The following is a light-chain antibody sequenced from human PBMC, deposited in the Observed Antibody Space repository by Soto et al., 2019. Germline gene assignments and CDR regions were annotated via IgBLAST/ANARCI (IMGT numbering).Light chain of an antibody. J-gene: IGKJ5*01. CDR3: QQRKSYPIT. V-gene: IGKV1-9*01. CDR1: QDINTY. Sequence: DIQLTQSPSFLSASVGDRVTITFRASQDINTYLAWYQQKPGKAPKLLIFAASTLQNGVPSRFSGSGSGTEFTVTITSLPPEDFATYYCQQRKSYPITFGQGTRLEIK. CDR2: AAS.